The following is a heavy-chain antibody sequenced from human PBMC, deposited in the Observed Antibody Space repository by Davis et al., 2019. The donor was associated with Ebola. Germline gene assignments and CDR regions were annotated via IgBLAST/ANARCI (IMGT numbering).Heavy chain of an antibody. Sequence: GGSLRLSCAASGFTFSSHWMNWVRQAPGKGLEWVANIKQDGSEKYYVDSVKGRFTISRDNAKNSLYLQMNSLRVEDTAVYYCARDNSNTHWPYYFDYWGQGTLVTVSS. CDR2: IKQDGSEK. J-gene: IGHJ4*02. D-gene: IGHD2/OR15-2a*01. CDR1: GFTFSSHW. V-gene: IGHV3-7*01. CDR3: ARDNSNTHWPYYFDY.